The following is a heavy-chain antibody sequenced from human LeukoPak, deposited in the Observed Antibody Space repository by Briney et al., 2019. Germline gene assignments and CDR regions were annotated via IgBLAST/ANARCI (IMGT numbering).Heavy chain of an antibody. V-gene: IGHV4-34*01. J-gene: IGHJ4*02. D-gene: IGHD2-15*01. CDR2: INHSGST. CDR1: GGSFSGYY. Sequence: SETLSLTCAVYGGSFSGYYWSWIRQPPGKGLEWIGEINHSGSTNYNPSLKSRVTISVDTSKNQFSLKLSSVTAADTAVYYCAKDVFVVVVAATPDVYWGQGTLVTVSS. CDR3: AKDVFVVVVAATPDVY.